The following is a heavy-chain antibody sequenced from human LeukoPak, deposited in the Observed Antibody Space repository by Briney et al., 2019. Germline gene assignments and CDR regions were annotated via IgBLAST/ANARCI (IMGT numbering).Heavy chain of an antibody. V-gene: IGHV1-3*03. CDR2: INVGNGNT. Sequence: VASVKVSCKASGYTFTSYAMHWVRQAPGQRLEWMGWINVGNGNTKYSQEFQGRVTVTRDTSASTAYMELSSLRSEDMAVYYCARDPGAQQLDRRPNYMDVWGKGTTVTVSS. CDR3: ARDPGAQQLDRRPNYMDV. J-gene: IGHJ6*03. CDR1: GYTFTSYA. D-gene: IGHD6-13*01.